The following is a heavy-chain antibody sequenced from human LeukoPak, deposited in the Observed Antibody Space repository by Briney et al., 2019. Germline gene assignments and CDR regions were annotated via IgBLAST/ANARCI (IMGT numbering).Heavy chain of an antibody. CDR1: GGSISSSSYY. CDR2: IYYSGST. CDR3: ARGPDYGGY. J-gene: IGHJ4*02. V-gene: IGHV4-39*01. Sequence: SETLSLTCTVSGGSISSSSYYWGWIRQPPGKGLEWIGSIYYSGSTYYNPSLKSRVTISVDTSKNQFSLKLSSVTAADTAVYYCARGPDYGGYWGQGTLVTVSS.